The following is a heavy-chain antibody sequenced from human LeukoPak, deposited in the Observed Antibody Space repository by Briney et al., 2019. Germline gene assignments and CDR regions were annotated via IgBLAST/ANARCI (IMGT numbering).Heavy chain of an antibody. CDR2: ISGSGGST. CDR3: AKEEYPMVMYDAFDI. CDR1: GFTFSSYA. J-gene: IGHJ3*02. D-gene: IGHD5-18*01. Sequence: GGSLRLSCAASGFTFSSYAMSWVRQAPGKGLGWVSAISGSGGSTYYADSVKGRFTISRDNSKYTLYLQMNSLRAEDTAVYYCAKEEYPMVMYDAFDIWGQGTMVTVSS. V-gene: IGHV3-23*01.